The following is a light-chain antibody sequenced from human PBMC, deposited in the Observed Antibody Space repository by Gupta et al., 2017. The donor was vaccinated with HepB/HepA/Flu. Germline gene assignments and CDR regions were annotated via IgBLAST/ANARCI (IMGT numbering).Light chain of an antibody. CDR1: KSDVGGYNY. J-gene: IGLJ2*01. CDR2: DVR. Sequence: SALTQPRSVSGSPGQSITISCTGTKSDVGGYNYVSWYQQHPGKVPKLIIYDVRERPSGVPDRFSGSKSGNTASLTISGLREEDEADYHCCSDAGSDNVIFGGGTKLTVL. V-gene: IGLV2-11*01. CDR3: CSDAGSDNVI.